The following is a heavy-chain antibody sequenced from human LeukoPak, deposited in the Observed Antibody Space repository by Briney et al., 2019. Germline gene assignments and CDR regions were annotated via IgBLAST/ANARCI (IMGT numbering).Heavy chain of an antibody. CDR1: GFTVSSNY. J-gene: IGHJ4*02. D-gene: IGHD5-12*01. CDR3: ARAMQVAWFDY. CDR2: IYSGGST. V-gene: IGHV3-66*01. Sequence: GGSLRLSCAASGFTVSSNYMSWVRQAPGKGLEWVSVIYSGGSTYYADSVKGRFTISRDNSKNTLYLQMNSLRAEDTAVYYCARAMQVAWFDYWGQGTLVTVSP.